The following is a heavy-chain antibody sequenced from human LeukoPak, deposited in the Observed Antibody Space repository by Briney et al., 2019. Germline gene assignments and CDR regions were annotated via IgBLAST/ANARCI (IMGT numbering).Heavy chain of an antibody. CDR3: AVADYYMDV. CDR2: ISHSGSS. CDR1: GGSFSGYF. V-gene: IGHV4-34*01. J-gene: IGHJ6*03. D-gene: IGHD5-12*01. Sequence: SETLSLTCGVYGGSFSGYFWSWIRQPPGKGLEWIGEISHSGSSNYNPSLKSRVTISVDTSKNQFSLKLTSVTDADTGVYYCAVADYYMDVWDKGTTVTISS.